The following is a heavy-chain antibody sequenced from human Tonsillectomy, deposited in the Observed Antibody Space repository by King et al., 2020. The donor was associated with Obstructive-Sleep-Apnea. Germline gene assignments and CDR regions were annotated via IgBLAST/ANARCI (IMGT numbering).Heavy chain of an antibody. Sequence: DVQLVESGGGLVQPGGSLTLSCAASGFSFGDSHMHWVRQASGKGLEWVGHVRSKADNFATAYAASVKGRFTISRDDSNSMAYLEMNRLKTEDTAVYYCSRQTDSCHDYWGQGTLVTVSS. CDR2: VRSKADNFAT. D-gene: IGHD2-2*01. V-gene: IGHV3-73*01. CDR1: GFSFGDSH. CDR3: SRQTDSCHDY. J-gene: IGHJ4*02.